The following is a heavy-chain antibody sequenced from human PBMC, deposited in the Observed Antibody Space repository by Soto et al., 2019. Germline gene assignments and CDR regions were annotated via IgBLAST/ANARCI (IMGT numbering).Heavy chain of an antibody. V-gene: IGHV3-30-3*01. CDR1: GFTFSSYA. J-gene: IGHJ4*02. Sequence: PGGSLRLSCAASGFTFSSYAMHWVRQAPGKGLEWVAVISYDGSNKYYADSVKGRFTISRDNSKNTLYLQMNSLRAEDTAVYYCARLGDTAIDYWGQGTLVTVSS. CDR3: ARLGDTAIDY. CDR2: ISYDGSNK. D-gene: IGHD5-18*01.